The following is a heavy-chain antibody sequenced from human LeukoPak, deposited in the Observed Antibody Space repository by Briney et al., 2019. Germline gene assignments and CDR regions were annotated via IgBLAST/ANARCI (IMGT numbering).Heavy chain of an antibody. Sequence: GGSLRLSCAASGFTFSSYAISWVRQAPGKGLEWVSAISGSGGSTYYADSVKGRFAISRDNSKNTLYLQMNSLRAEDAAVYYCAKWGFSVTGNWFDPWGQGTLVTVSS. V-gene: IGHV3-23*01. CDR2: ISGSGGST. CDR3: AKWGFSVTGNWFDP. D-gene: IGHD2-21*02. J-gene: IGHJ5*02. CDR1: GFTFSSYA.